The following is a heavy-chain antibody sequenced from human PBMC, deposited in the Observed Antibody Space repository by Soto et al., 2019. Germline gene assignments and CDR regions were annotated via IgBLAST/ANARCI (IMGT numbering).Heavy chain of an antibody. CDR1: GYTFTSYY. D-gene: IGHD5-18*01. Sequence: QVQLVQSGAEVKKPGASVKVSCKASGYTFTSYYMHWERQAPGQGLEWMGIINPSGGSTSYAQKFQGRVTMTRDTSTSTVYMELSSLRSEDTAVYYCARVLVRGYSYGYWGQGTLVTVSS. CDR3: ARVLVRGYSYGY. V-gene: IGHV1-46*01. CDR2: INPSGGST. J-gene: IGHJ4*02.